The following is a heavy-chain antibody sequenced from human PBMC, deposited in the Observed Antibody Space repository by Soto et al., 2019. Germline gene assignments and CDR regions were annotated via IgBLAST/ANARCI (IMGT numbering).Heavy chain of an antibody. CDR1: VGSISSYY. CDR2: IYYSGDT. J-gene: IGHJ4*02. D-gene: IGHD6-13*01. V-gene: IGHV4-59*01. CDR3: ARGIAAAGSWYFDN. Sequence: SESLSLTCTVSVGSISSYYWSWIRQPPGMGLECIGYIYYSGDTNYNPSLKSRVTISLDTSKNQFSLKLSSVTAADTAVFYCARGIAAAGSWYFDNWGQGTLVTVSS.